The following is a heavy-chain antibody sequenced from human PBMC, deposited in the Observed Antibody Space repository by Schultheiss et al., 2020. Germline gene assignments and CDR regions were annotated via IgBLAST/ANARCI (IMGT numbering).Heavy chain of an antibody. V-gene: IGHV3-30-3*01. D-gene: IGHD3-22*01. Sequence: GGSLRLSCAASGFTFSSYAMHWVRQAPGKGLEWVAVISYDGSNKYYADSVKGRFTISRDNSKNTLYLQMNSLRAEDTAVYYCARDLGHHSSGYEGYFQHWGQGTLVNV. CDR1: GFTFSSYA. J-gene: IGHJ1*01. CDR3: ARDLGHHSSGYEGYFQH. CDR2: ISYDGSNK.